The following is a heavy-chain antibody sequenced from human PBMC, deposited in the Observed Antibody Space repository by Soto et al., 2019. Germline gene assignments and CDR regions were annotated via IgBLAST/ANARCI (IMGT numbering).Heavy chain of an antibody. CDR1: GGSISSGYYY. Sequence: SETLSLTCSVSGGSISSGYYYWSWIRQPPGKGLEWIGNIYYSGSTNYNPSLKSRVTISVDTSKNQFSLKLSSVTAADTAVYYCARDGGTVTWRAFDIWGQGTMVTVSS. CDR2: IYYSGST. D-gene: IGHD4-17*01. V-gene: IGHV4-61*01. CDR3: ARDGGTVTWRAFDI. J-gene: IGHJ3*02.